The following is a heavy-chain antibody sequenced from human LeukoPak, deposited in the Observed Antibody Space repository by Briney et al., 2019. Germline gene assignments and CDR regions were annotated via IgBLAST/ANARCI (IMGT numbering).Heavy chain of an antibody. V-gene: IGHV4-59*01. CDR2: IYNSGSP. CDR1: GGSINSYY. Sequence: KTSETLSLICTVSGGSINSYYWDWIRQPPGKGLELIGYIYNSGSPTYNPSLKSRVTISVDTSKNQFSLQLRSVTAADTAVYYCARLVKTAAMCDWFDPWGQGTLVTVSS. D-gene: IGHD2-2*01. J-gene: IGHJ5*02. CDR3: ARLVKTAAMCDWFDP.